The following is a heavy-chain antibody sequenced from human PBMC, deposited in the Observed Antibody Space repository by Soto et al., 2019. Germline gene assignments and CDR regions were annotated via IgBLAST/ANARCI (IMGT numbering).Heavy chain of an antibody. CDR3: ARDLILEWLLYNYGMDV. J-gene: IGHJ6*02. Sequence: SQTLSLTCAISGDSVSSNSAAWTWIRQSPSRGLEWLGRTYYRSKWYNDYAVSVKTRITMNPDTSKNQFSLQLNSVTPEDTAVYYCARDLILEWLLYNYGMDVWGQGTTVTVSS. V-gene: IGHV6-1*01. D-gene: IGHD3-3*01. CDR2: TYYRSKWYN. CDR1: GDSVSSNSAA.